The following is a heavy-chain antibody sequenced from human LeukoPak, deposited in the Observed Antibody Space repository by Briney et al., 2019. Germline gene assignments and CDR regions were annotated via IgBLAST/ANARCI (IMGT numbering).Heavy chain of an antibody. Sequence: GGSLRLSCAASGFTFSSNWMNWLRQAPGRGLEWAANIKQDESEKYYVDSVKGRFTISRDNAKNSLYLQMNSLRAEDTAMYYCAALYQDYWGQGTLVTVSS. V-gene: IGHV3-7*01. D-gene: IGHD2-2*02. J-gene: IGHJ4*02. CDR3: AALYQDY. CDR2: IKQDESEK. CDR1: GFTFSSNW.